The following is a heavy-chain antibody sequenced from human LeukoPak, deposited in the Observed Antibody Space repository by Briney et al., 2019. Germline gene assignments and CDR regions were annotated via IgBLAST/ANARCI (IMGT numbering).Heavy chain of an antibody. CDR1: GYTFTSYY. CDR3: ARDWAGITGTTWDAFDI. J-gene: IGHJ3*02. V-gene: IGHV1-46*01. D-gene: IGHD1-20*01. Sequence: VASVKVSCKASGYTFTSYYMHWVRQAPGQGLELTGIINPSGGSTSYAQKFQGRVTMTRDTSTSTVYMGLSSLRSEDTAVYYCARDWAGITGTTWDAFDIWGQGTMVTVSS. CDR2: INPSGGST.